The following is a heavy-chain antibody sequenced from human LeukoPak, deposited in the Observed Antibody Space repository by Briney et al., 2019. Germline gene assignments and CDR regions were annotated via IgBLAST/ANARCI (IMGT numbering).Heavy chain of an antibody. CDR1: GFTFSSYG. J-gene: IGHJ6*03. D-gene: IGHD3-10*01. V-gene: IGHV3-33*06. CDR3: AKNPFSGHYYCYMDV. CDR2: IWYDGSNK. Sequence: PGGSLRLSCAASGFTFSSYGMHWVRQAPGKGLEWVAVIWYDGSNKYYADSVKGRFTISRDNSKNTLYLQMNSLRAEDTAVYYCAKNPFSGHYYCYMDVWGKGTTVTVSS.